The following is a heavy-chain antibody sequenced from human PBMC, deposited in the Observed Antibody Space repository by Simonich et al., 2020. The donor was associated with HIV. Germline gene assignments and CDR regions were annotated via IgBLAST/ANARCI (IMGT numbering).Heavy chain of an antibody. D-gene: IGHD3-16*01. Sequence: QVQLVESGGGVVQPGRSLRLSCAASGFTFSSYAMHWVRQAPGKGLACVAVISYDGSNKYYADSVKGRFTISRDNSKNTLYLLMNSLRAEDTAVYYCASGGSISSVWADDYWGQGTLVTVSS. CDR1: GFTFSSYA. CDR3: ASGGSISSVWADDY. CDR2: ISYDGSNK. V-gene: IGHV3-30*07. J-gene: IGHJ4*02.